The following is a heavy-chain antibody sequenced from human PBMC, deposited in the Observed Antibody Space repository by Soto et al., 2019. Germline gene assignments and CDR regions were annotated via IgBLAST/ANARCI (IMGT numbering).Heavy chain of an antibody. CDR2: IKQSGSDR. Sequence: EVQLVESGGGLVQPGGSLGLSCAASGFTFSSYWMSWVRLAPGKGLEWVAHIKQSGSDRYYVDSVRGRFTISRDNAKNSLYLQMNSLRVEDTAMYYCASVKSWAGRPWGQGTLVTVSS. J-gene: IGHJ5*02. D-gene: IGHD1-26*01. V-gene: IGHV3-7*01. CDR3: ASVKSWAGRP. CDR1: GFTFSSYW.